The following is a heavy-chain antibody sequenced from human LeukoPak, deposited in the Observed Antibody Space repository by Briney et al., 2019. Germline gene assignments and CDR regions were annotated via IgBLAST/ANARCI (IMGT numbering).Heavy chain of an antibody. Sequence: GASVKVSCKASGYTFTSYAMHWVRQAPGQRLEWMGWINVGNGNTKYSQKFQGRVTITRDTSASTAYMELSSLRSEDTAVYYCARDLGIAVAKGKFDYWGQGTLVTVSS. CDR2: INVGNGNT. CDR3: ARDLGIAVAKGKFDY. D-gene: IGHD6-19*01. V-gene: IGHV1-3*01. J-gene: IGHJ4*02. CDR1: GYTFTSYA.